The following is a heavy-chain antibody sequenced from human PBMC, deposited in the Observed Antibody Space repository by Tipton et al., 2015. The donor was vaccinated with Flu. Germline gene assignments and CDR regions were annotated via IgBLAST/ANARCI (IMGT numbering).Heavy chain of an antibody. D-gene: IGHD3-10*01. J-gene: IGHJ4*02. V-gene: IGHV4-4*07. CDR3: ARGAGSGTYVIFDY. CDR1: GGSISSYY. Sequence: TLSLTCTVSGGSISSYYWSWIRQPAGKGLEWIGRIYSSGITKYNPSLKSRVTMSVDTSKNQFSLSLNSVTAADTAVYYCARGAGSGTYVIFDYWGQGTLVAVSS. CDR2: IYSSGIT.